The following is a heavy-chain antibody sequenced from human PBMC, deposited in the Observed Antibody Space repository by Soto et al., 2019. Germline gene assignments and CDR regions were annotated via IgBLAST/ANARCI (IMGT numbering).Heavy chain of an antibody. J-gene: IGHJ6*02. V-gene: IGHV1-69*13. CDR3: ARGVITVTTSTANGMDV. D-gene: IGHD4-17*01. CDR1: GGTFSSYA. CDR2: IIPIFGTA. Sequence: ASVKVSCKASGGTFSSYAISWVRQAPGQGLEWMGGIIPIFGTANYAQKFQGRVTITADESTGTAYMELSSLRSEDTAVYYCARGVITVTTSTANGMDVWGQGTTVTVSS.